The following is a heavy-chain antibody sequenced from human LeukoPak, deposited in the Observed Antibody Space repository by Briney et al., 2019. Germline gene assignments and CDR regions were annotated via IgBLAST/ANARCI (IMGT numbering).Heavy chain of an antibody. V-gene: IGHV3-48*03. CDR1: GFTFSSYE. CDR2: SSSSGSTL. D-gene: IGHD6-13*01. J-gene: IGHJ4*02. Sequence: PGGSLRLSCAASGFTFSSYEMNWVRQAPGKGLEWVSYSSSSGSTLYYADSVKGRFTISRDNAKNSLYLQMNSLRAEDTAVYYCARDPTAAAGTFSYFDYWGQGTLVTVSS. CDR3: ARDPTAAAGTFSYFDY.